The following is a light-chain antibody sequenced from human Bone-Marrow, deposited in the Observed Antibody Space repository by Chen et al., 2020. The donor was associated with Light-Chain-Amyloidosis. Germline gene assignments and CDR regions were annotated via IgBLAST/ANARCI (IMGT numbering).Light chain of an antibody. Sequence: EIVLTQSPASLSLAPGERATLSCRASQSIATYLAWFQQRPGQPPRVLMYDASTRATGIPARFSGCGSGTDFTLTVSSLEPEDFAVYYCQQRSSWPTFGQGTRVE. CDR2: DAS. V-gene: IGKV3-11*01. J-gene: IGKJ1*01. CDR3: QQRSSWPT. CDR1: QSIATY.